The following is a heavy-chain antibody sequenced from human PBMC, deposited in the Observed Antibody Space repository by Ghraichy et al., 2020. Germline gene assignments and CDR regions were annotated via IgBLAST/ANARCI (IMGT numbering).Heavy chain of an antibody. Sequence: SETLSLTCTVSGGSISSSSYYWGWIRQPPGKGLEWIGSIYYSGSTYYNPSLKSRVTISVDTSKNQFSLKLSSVTAADTAVYYCARHRHSAMMDFDYWGQGTLVTVSS. CDR3: ARHRHSAMMDFDY. V-gene: IGHV4-39*01. J-gene: IGHJ4*02. D-gene: IGHD3-16*01. CDR2: IYYSGST. CDR1: GGSISSSSYY.